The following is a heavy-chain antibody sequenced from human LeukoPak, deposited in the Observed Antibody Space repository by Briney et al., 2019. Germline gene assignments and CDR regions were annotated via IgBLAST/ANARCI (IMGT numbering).Heavy chain of an antibody. CDR1: GFTFSSYG. J-gene: IGHJ6*02. D-gene: IGHD3-3*01. Sequence: GRSLRLSCAASGFTFSSYGMHWVRQAPGKGLEWVAVISYDGSNKYYADSVKGRFTISSDNSKNTLYLQMNSRRAEDTALYYCAKKALDYDFWSGPDVWGQGTTVTVSS. CDR3: AKKALDYDFWSGPDV. V-gene: IGHV3-30*18. CDR2: ISYDGSNK.